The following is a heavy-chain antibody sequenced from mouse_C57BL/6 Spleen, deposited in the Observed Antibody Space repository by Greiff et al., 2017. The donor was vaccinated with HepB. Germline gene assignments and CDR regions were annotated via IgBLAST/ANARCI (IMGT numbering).Heavy chain of an antibody. V-gene: IGHV1-81*01. D-gene: IGHD2-4*01. CDR2: IYPRSGNT. CDR3: ARWDYDYDGFAY. Sequence: VHLVESGAELARPGASVKLSCKASGYTFTSYGISWVKQRTGQGLEWIGEIYPRSGNTYYNEKFKGKATLTADKSSSTAYMELRSLTSEDSAVYFCARWDYDYDGFAYWGQGTLVTVSA. CDR1: GYTFTSYG. J-gene: IGHJ3*01.